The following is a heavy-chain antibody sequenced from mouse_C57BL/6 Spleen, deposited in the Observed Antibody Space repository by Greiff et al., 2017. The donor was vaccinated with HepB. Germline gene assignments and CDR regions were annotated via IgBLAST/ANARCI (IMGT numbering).Heavy chain of an antibody. D-gene: IGHD2-1*01. Sequence: EVQLQESGSELVKPGASVKIPCKASGYTFTDYNMDWVKQSHGKSLEWIGDINPNNGGTIYNQKFKGKATLTVDKSSSTAYMELRSLTSEDTAVYYCARGNGNYRGYYFDYWGQGTTLTVSS. CDR1: GYTFTDYN. CDR2: INPNNGGT. J-gene: IGHJ2*01. V-gene: IGHV1-18*01. CDR3: ARGNGNYRGYYFDY.